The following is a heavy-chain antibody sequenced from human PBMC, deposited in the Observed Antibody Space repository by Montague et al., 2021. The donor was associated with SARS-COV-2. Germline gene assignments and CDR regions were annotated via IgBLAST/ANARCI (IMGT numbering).Heavy chain of an antibody. J-gene: IGHJ5*02. CDR1: GGSISSYY. CDR3: ARDGCSGGSCYYNWFDP. Sequence: SETLSLTCTVSGGSISSYYWSWIRQPPGKGLEWIGHISYSGSTNYNPSLRSRVTMSVDTSKNHFSLKLNSVTAADTAVYYCARDGCSGGSCYYNWFDPWGQGTLVTVSS. V-gene: IGHV4-59*01. D-gene: IGHD2-15*01. CDR2: ISYSGST.